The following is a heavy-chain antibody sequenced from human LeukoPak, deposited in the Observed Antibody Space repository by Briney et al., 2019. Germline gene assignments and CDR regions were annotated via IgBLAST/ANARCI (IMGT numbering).Heavy chain of an antibody. CDR3: AREQRDTDFFDY. Sequence: ASVKVSCKASGYTFTSYYMHWVRQAPGQGLEWMGIINPSGGSTSYAQKFQGGVTMTRDTSTSTVYMELSSLRSEDTAVYYCAREQRDTDFFDYWGQGTLVTVSS. V-gene: IGHV1-46*01. CDR2: INPSGGST. CDR1: GYTFTSYY. D-gene: IGHD5-18*01. J-gene: IGHJ4*02.